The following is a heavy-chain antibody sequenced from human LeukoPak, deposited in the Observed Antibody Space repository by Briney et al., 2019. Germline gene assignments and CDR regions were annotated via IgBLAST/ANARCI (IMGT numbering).Heavy chain of an antibody. D-gene: IGHD1-26*01. Sequence: GGSLRLSCAASGFTFSSYAMHWVRQAPGKGLEWVAVIPYDGSNKYYADSVKGRFTISRDNSKNTLYLQMNSLRAEDTAVYYCARDPPRGRELLFCFDYWGQGTLVTVSS. V-gene: IGHV3-30-3*01. J-gene: IGHJ4*02. CDR2: IPYDGSNK. CDR1: GFTFSSYA. CDR3: ARDPPRGRELLFCFDY.